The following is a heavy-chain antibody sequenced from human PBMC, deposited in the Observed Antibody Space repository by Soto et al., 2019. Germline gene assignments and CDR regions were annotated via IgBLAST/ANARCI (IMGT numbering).Heavy chain of an antibody. CDR2: ITDTGGDA. D-gene: IGHD2-2*01. CDR3: AKLYDRTRRGPAAIFSDRDAFDI. CDR1: GLTFGSRA. Sequence: EVQLLESGGDLIQPGGSLRLSCVASGLTFGSRAMSWVRQSPGEGLEWVSTITDTGGDAKYADSVRGRFAISRDNSKNTLYLQMNSLRAEDTAVYYCAKLYDRTRRGPAAIFSDRDAFDIWGQGTMVTVSS. J-gene: IGHJ3*02. V-gene: IGHV3-23*01.